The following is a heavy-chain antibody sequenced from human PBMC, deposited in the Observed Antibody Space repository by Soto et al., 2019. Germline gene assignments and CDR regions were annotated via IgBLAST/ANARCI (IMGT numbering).Heavy chain of an antibody. J-gene: IGHJ5*02. Sequence: QLQLQESGPGLVKPSETLSLTCTASGGSISSSDYYWGWIRQPPGKGLEWIGSIYKGESTYYNPSLKSRVPISVDTSKNQLSLKLSSVTAADTAVYYGARPWGMATGGFDPWGQETLVTVTS. CDR2: IYKGEST. D-gene: IGHD3-16*01. CDR3: ARPWGMATGGFDP. CDR1: GGSISSSDYY. V-gene: IGHV4-39*01.